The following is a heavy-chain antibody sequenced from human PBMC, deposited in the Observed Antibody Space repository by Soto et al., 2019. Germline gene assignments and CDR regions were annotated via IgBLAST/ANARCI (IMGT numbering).Heavy chain of an antibody. V-gene: IGHV1-18*01. J-gene: IGHJ6*02. CDR3: ARGGYYDNPWGKLSHYGLDV. D-gene: IGHD3-16*01. CDR1: GYTFIRYG. CDR2: ISPYNDYT. Sequence: QVQLVQSAAEVKKPGASVRVSCKASGYTFIRYGIAWVRQAPGQGLEWMGWISPYNDYTIYAQKLQGRVTMTADTSTRTVYMELRGLKSDDPAVYSCARGGYYDNPWGKLSHYGLDVWGQGTSVTVSS.